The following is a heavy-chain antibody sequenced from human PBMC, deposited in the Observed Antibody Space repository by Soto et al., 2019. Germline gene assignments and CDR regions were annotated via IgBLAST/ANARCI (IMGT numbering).Heavy chain of an antibody. CDR1: GGSISSGGYY. CDR2: IYYSGST. V-gene: IGHV4-31*03. CDR3: AREGGLPTTAYTNWFDP. J-gene: IGHJ5*02. D-gene: IGHD5-12*01. Sequence: PSETLSLTCTVPGGSISSGGYYWSWIRQHPGKGLEWIGYIYYSGSTYYNPSLKSRVTISVDTSKNQFSLKLSSVTAADTAVYYCAREGGLPTTAYTNWFDPWGQGTLVTVSS.